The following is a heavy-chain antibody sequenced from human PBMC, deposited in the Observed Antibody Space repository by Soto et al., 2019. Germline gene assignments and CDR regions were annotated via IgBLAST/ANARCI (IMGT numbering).Heavy chain of an antibody. Sequence: SETLSLTCFVSGYFIGAGGYYWSWIRHHPGKGLEWIGSFYSSGSIIYNPSLRSRVSISGDMSTNQFSMSLTSVTAADTARYYCARMYSSGSGWFHPWGQGTLVTVS. D-gene: IGHD6-19*01. CDR1: GYFIGAGGYY. V-gene: IGHV4-31*02. CDR2: FYSSGSI. CDR3: ARMYSSGSGWFHP. J-gene: IGHJ5*02.